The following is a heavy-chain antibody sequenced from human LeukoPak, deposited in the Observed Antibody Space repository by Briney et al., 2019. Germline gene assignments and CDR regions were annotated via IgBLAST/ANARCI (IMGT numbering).Heavy chain of an antibody. CDR2: IKFDGTTK. J-gene: IGHJ4*02. CDR1: GFIFSSYG. D-gene: IGHD1-7*01. CDR3: ARRTLGFEIDY. Sequence: GGSLRLSCAVSGFIFSSYGMHWVRQAPGKGLEWVAYIKFDGTTKYYPDSVRSRFTISRDNSKNTVSLQMNSLRVEDTAVYYCARRTLGFEIDYWGQGTLVTASS. V-gene: IGHV3-30*02.